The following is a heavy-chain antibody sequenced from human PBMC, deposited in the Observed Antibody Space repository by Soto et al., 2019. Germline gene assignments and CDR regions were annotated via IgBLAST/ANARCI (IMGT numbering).Heavy chain of an antibody. D-gene: IGHD3-16*02. V-gene: IGHV4-4*02. J-gene: IGHJ3*02. CDR1: SGSISSSNW. Sequence: SETLCLTCAVSSGSISSSNWWSWVRQPPGKGLEWIGEIYHSGSTNYNPSLKSRVTISVDKSKNQFSLKLSSVTAADTALYYCARAGQDYIWGSYRPDAFDIWGQGTMVTVSS. CDR3: ARAGQDYIWGSYRPDAFDI. CDR2: IYHSGST.